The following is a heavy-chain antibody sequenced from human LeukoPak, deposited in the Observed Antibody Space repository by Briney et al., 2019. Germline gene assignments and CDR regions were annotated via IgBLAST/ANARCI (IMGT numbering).Heavy chain of an antibody. CDR3: ARGHAAGSGWPFDY. V-gene: IGHV4-34*01. CDR2: INHSGST. CDR1: GGSFSGYY. J-gene: IGHJ4*02. Sequence: TSETLSLTCAVYGGSFSGYYWSWIRQPPGKGLEWIGEINHSGSTNYNPSLKSRVTISVDTSKNQFSLKLSSVTAANTAVYYCARGHAAGSGWPFDYWGQGTLVTVSS. D-gene: IGHD6-19*01.